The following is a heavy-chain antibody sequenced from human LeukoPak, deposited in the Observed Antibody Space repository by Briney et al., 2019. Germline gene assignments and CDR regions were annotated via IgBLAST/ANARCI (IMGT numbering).Heavy chain of an antibody. CDR2: IIPIFGTA. CDR3: ARDIGAVALRHAFDI. J-gene: IGHJ3*02. V-gene: IGHV1-69*13. D-gene: IGHD6-19*01. CDR1: GGTFSSYA. Sequence: SVKVSCKASGGTFSSYAISWVRRAPGQGLEWMGGIIPIFGTANYAQKFQGRVTIAADESTSTAYMELSSLRSEDTAVYYCARDIGAVALRHAFDIWGQGTMVTVSS.